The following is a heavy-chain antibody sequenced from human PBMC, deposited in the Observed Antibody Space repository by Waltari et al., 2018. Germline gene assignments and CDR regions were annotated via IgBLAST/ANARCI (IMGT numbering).Heavy chain of an antibody. J-gene: IGHJ4*02. Sequence: EVQLVESGGGLVQPGGSLRLYCAASGFTFSTYAMHWVRQAPGKGLEYVSSITRNGDTTYYVNSVPGRFTIARDNSKNTLYLQMGSLRVDDMAVYYCARDKVGSADYWGQGTLVTVSS. V-gene: IGHV3-64*01. CDR1: GFTFSTYA. CDR2: ITRNGDTT. D-gene: IGHD1-26*01. CDR3: ARDKVGSADY.